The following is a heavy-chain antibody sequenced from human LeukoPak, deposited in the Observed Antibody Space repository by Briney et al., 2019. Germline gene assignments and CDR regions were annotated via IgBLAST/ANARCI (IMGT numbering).Heavy chain of an antibody. Sequence: SVKVSCKASGGTFSSYAISWVRQAPGQGLEWMGGIIPIFGTANYAQKFQGRVTITADKSTSTAYMELSSLRSEDTAVYYCASYIAYCGGDCYSFDYWGQGTLVTVSS. J-gene: IGHJ4*02. CDR2: IIPIFGTA. CDR1: GGTFSSYA. CDR3: ASYIAYCGGDCYSFDY. D-gene: IGHD2-21*02. V-gene: IGHV1-69*06.